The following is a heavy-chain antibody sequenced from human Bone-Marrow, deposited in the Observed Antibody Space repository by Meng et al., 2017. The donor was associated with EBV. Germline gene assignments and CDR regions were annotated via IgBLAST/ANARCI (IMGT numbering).Heavy chain of an antibody. D-gene: IGHD3-9*01. Sequence: GKPQRWGAGLLEPSGTLSLTCAVYGGSLSGYFWSWIRQPPGKGLEWIGEISHSGSTDYNPSLKSRVTISVDTSKNQFSLKLSSVTAADTAVYYCARGRDYDILTGYYTPFDYWGQGTLVTVSS. CDR3: ARGRDYDILTGYYTPFDY. V-gene: IGHV4-34*01. CDR1: GGSLSGYF. J-gene: IGHJ4*02. CDR2: ISHSGST.